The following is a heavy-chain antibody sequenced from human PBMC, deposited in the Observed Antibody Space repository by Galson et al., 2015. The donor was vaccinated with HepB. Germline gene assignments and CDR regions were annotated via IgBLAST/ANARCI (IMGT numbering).Heavy chain of an antibody. CDR1: GFTFGDYA. CDR2: IRSKAYGGTT. Sequence: SLRLSCAASGFTFGDYAMSWFRQAPGKGLEWVGFIRSKAYGGTTEYAASVKGRFTISRDDSKSIAYLQMNSLKTEDTAVYYCTRDQGEWYGDPQGADYWGQGTLVTVSS. CDR3: TRDQGEWYGDPQGADY. J-gene: IGHJ4*02. V-gene: IGHV3-49*03. D-gene: IGHD4-17*01.